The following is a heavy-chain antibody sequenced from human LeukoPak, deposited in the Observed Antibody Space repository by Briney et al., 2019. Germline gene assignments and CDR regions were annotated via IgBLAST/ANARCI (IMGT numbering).Heavy chain of an antibody. J-gene: IGHJ4*02. CDR2: IYYSGST. V-gene: IGHV4-59*01. CDR3: ARDLGTDILDY. D-gene: IGHD2-21*02. CDR1: GGSISSYY. Sequence: SETLSLTCTVSGGSISSYYWSWIRQPPGKGLEWIGYIYYSGSTNYNPSLKSRVTISVDTSKNQFSLKLSSVTAADTAVYYCARDLGTDILDYWGQGTLVTVSS.